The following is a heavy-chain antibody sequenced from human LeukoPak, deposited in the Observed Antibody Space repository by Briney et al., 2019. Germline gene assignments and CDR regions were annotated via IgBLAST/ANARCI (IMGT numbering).Heavy chain of an antibody. CDR2: INHSGST. Sequence: SETLSLTCAVYGGSFSGYYWSWIRQPPGKGLEWIGEINHSGSTNYNPSLKSRVTISVDTSKNQFSLKLSSVTAADTAVYYCARDQWLNWFDPWGQGTLVTVSS. V-gene: IGHV4-34*01. CDR1: GGSFSGYY. CDR3: ARDQWLNWFDP. D-gene: IGHD3-22*01. J-gene: IGHJ5*02.